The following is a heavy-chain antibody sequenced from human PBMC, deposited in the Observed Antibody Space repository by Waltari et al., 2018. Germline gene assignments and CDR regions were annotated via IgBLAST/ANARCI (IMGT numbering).Heavy chain of an antibody. CDR3: ARDRGYCGGDCYKNLDY. D-gene: IGHD2-21*01. CDR1: GFTFRDYW. Sequence: EVQLVESGGGLVQPGGSLRPSWAASGFTFRDYWMPWFRQAPGEGLEWVANIKKDGGETYYVDSVKGRFTVSRDNAKNSLYLQMSSLRGEDTAVYYCARDRGYCGGDCYKNLDYWGQGTLVAVSS. V-gene: IGHV3-7*01. J-gene: IGHJ4*02. CDR2: IKKDGGET.